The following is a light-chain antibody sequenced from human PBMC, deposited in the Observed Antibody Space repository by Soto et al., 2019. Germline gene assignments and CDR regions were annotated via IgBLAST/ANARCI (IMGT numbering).Light chain of an antibody. CDR2: EAT. CDR1: SSDIGTYNV. V-gene: IGLV2-23*01. J-gene: IGLJ1*01. CDR3: SSYAGSSTYV. Sequence: QSVLTQPASVSGSPGQSITISCTGTSSDIGTYNVVSWYQQRPGKAPKVMIYEATKRPSGVSNRFSGSKSGNTASLTISGLQAEDEADYYCSSYAGSSTYVFGNGTKVTVL.